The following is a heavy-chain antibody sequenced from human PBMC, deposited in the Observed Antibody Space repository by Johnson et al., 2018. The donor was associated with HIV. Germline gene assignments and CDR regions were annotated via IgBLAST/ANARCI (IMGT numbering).Heavy chain of an antibody. V-gene: IGHV3-13*01. J-gene: IGHJ3*02. CDR1: GFTFSSYA. D-gene: IGHD6-19*01. CDR3: AKGGSGTTRIRAQKGAFDI. Sequence: VQLVESGGGLVQPGGSLRLSCAASGFTFSSYAMSWVRQATGKGLEWVSAIGTAGDTYYPGSVKGRFTISRENAKNSLYLQMNSLRAGDTAVYYCAKGGSGTTRIRAQKGAFDIWGQGTMVTVSS. CDR2: IGTAGDT.